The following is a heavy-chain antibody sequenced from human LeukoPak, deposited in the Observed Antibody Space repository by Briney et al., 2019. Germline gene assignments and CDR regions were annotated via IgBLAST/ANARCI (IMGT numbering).Heavy chain of an antibody. CDR1: GYSITSVYY. J-gene: IGHJ4*02. D-gene: IGHD5-18*01. Sequence: SETLSLTCTVSGYSITSVYYWSWIRQHPVKGLEWIGYIYYSGSTYYNPSLKSRVTISVDTSKNQFSLKLSSVTAADTAVYYCAGDRPGGYSYGVGYWGQGTLVTV. V-gene: IGHV4-31*03. CDR3: AGDRPGGYSYGVGY. CDR2: IYYSGST.